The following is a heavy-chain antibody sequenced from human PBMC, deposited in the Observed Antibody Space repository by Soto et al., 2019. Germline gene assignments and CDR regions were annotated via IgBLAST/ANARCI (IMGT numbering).Heavy chain of an antibody. V-gene: IGHV1-69*13. CDR2: IIPIFGTA. CDR1: GGTFSSYA. J-gene: IGHJ6*02. Sequence: GASVKVSCKASGGTFSSYAISWVRQAPGQGLEWMGGIIPIFGTANYAQKFQGRVTITADESTSTAYMELSSLRSEDTAVYYCARDLTGTSSEYYYYGMDVWDQGTTVTVSS. CDR3: ARDLTGTSSEYYYYGMDV. D-gene: IGHD1-7*01.